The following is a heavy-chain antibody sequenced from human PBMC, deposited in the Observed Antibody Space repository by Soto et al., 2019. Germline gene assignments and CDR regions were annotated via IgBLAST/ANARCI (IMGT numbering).Heavy chain of an antibody. CDR2: ISSSSSYI. D-gene: IGHD2-8*01. V-gene: IGHV3-21*01. CDR3: ARDLGGCTNGVCFRRDYYYGMDV. CDR1: GFTFSSYS. J-gene: IGHJ6*02. Sequence: EVQLVESGGGLVKPGGSLRLSCAASGFTFSSYSMNWVRQAPGKGLEWVSSISSSSSYIYYADSVKGRFTISRDNAKNSLYLQMNSLRAEDTAVYYCARDLGGCTNGVCFRRDYYYGMDVWGQGTTVTVSS.